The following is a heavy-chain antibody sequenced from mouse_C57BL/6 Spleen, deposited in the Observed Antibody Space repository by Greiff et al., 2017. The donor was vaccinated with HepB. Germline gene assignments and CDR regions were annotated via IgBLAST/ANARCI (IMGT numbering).Heavy chain of an antibody. J-gene: IGHJ4*01. V-gene: IGHV5-16*01. CDR2: INYDGSST. Sequence: DVHLVESEGGLVQPGSSMKLSCTASGFTFSDYYMAWVRQVPEKGLEWVANINYDGSSTYYLDSLKSRFIISRDNAKNILYLQMSSLKSEDTATYYCARGSDYYGSSYEAMDYWGQGTSVTVSS. D-gene: IGHD1-1*01. CDR3: ARGSDYYGSSYEAMDY. CDR1: GFTFSDYY.